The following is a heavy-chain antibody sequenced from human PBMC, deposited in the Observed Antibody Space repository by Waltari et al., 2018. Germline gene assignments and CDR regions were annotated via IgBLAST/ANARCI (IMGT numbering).Heavy chain of an antibody. V-gene: IGHV4-34*01. J-gene: IGHJ4*02. D-gene: IGHD5-12*01. Sequence: QVQLQQWGAGLLKPSETLSLTCAVYGGSFSGYYWSWIRQPPGKGLEWIGEINHSGSTNYNPSLKSRVTISVDTSKNQFSLKLSSVTAADTAVYYCAGLTRGENSGYDYSGDYWGQGTLVTVSS. CDR3: AGLTRGENSGYDYSGDY. CDR2: INHSGST. CDR1: GGSFSGYY.